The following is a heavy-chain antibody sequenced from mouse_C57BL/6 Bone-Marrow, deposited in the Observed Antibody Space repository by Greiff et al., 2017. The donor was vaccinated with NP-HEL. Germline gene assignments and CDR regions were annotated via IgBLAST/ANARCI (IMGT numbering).Heavy chain of an antibody. J-gene: IGHJ2*01. CDR2: IYPRSGNT. Sequence: QVQLKESGAELARPGASVKLSCKASGYTFTSSGISWVKQRTGQGLEWIGEIYPRSGNTYYNEKFKGKATLTADKSSSTAYMELRSLTSEDSAVYFCARWDGSTYFDCWGQGATLSVSS. D-gene: IGHD1-1*01. V-gene: IGHV1-81*01. CDR3: ARWDGSTYFDC. CDR1: GYTFTSSG.